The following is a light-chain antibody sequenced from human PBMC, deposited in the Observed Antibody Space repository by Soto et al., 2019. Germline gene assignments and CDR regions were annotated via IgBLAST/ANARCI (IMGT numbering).Light chain of an antibody. Sequence: EIVLTQSPGTLSLSPGERVTLSCRASQSLSGNYLAWYQQKPGQAPKFTIFGASNRATDIPDRFSGGGAGTDFALTINRLEPEDSAVYYCQQYGHSPITFGQGTRLEIK. CDR1: QSLSGNY. J-gene: IGKJ5*01. V-gene: IGKV3-20*01. CDR2: GAS. CDR3: QQYGHSPIT.